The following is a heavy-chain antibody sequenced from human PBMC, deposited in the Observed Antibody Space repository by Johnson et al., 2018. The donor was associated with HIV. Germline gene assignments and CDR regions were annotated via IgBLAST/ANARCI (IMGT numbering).Heavy chain of an antibody. CDR3: AREAWGFGERVDAFDI. D-gene: IGHD3-10*01. Sequence: QVQLVESGGGLIQPGGSLRLSCAASGFTFSSYAMHWVRQAPGKGLEWVAVIWYDGSNKYYADSVKGRFTISRDNSKNTLYLQMNSLRAEDTAVYYCAREAWGFGERVDAFDIWGQGTMVTVSS. CDR2: IWYDGSNK. CDR1: GFTFSSYA. J-gene: IGHJ3*02. V-gene: IGHV3-33*08.